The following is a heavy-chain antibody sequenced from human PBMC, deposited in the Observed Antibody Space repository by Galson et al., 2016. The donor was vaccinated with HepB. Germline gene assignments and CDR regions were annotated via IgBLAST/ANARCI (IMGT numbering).Heavy chain of an antibody. CDR1: GGSISSYY. Sequence: SETLSLTCTVSGGSISSYYWSWIRQPPGKGLEWIGYIYYSGSTNYNPSLQSRVTISVDTSKNQFTLKLSSVTAADTAVYYCARESDNWNYYFDYWGQGTLVTVSS. CDR3: ARESDNWNYYFDY. V-gene: IGHV4-59*01. J-gene: IGHJ4*02. CDR2: IYYSGST. D-gene: IGHD1-7*01.